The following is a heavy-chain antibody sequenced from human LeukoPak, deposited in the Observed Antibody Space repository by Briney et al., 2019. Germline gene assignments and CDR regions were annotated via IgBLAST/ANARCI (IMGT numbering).Heavy chain of an antibody. CDR2: IHYDGKI. D-gene: IGHD2-21*01. J-gene: IGHJ4*02. CDR1: GFSVSGKF. CDR3: ASGDGYLQPY. Sequence: GSLRLSCAASGFSVSGKFMSWVRQAPGKGLEWVSIIHYDGKIRYAGSVGGRFTIYRDDSENTLFLQMSSLRVDDTAVYFCASGDGYLQPYWGQGTLVTVSS. V-gene: IGHV3-53*01.